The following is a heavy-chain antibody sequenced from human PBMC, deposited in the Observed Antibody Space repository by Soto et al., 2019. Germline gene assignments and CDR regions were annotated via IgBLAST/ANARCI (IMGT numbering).Heavy chain of an antibody. V-gene: IGHV5-51*01. J-gene: IGHJ6*02. Sequence: GESLKISFKGSGYSFTSYWICWVRQMPGKGLEWMGIIYPGDSDTRYSPSFQGQVTISADKSISTAYLQWSSLKASDTAMYYCASTTTYYYDSSGNYYGMDVWGQGTLVTVYS. D-gene: IGHD3-22*01. CDR3: ASTTTYYYDSSGNYYGMDV. CDR2: IYPGDSDT. CDR1: GYSFTSYW.